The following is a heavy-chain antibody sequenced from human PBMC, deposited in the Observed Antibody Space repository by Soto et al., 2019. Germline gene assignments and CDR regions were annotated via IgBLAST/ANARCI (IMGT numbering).Heavy chain of an antibody. J-gene: IGHJ4*02. Sequence: QITLNESGPTQVKPRQTLTLTCTFSGFSLTTSGVGVGWIRQSPGKAPEWLALIYWDDDKRYSPSLKSRLTITKDNYKNQVVLPIADLDPADTATYYCAHRVLRTVFGLVTTTAIYFDFWGQGTPVAVSS. CDR2: IYWDDDK. V-gene: IGHV2-5*02. CDR1: GFSLTTSGVG. CDR3: AHRVLRTVFGLVTTTAIYFDF. D-gene: IGHD3-3*01.